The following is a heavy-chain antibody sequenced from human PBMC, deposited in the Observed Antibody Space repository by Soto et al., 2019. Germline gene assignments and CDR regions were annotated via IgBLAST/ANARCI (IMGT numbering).Heavy chain of an antibody. V-gene: IGHV4-61*03. J-gene: IGHJ6*02. CDR1: GGSVSSGSYY. CDR2: IYYSGST. CDR3: ARTLADDCGRTAYYYYYGLDV. D-gene: IGHD4-17*01. Sequence: QVQLQESGPGLVKPSETLSLTCTVSGGSVSSGSYYWSWIRQPPGKGLEWIGYIYYSGSTNYNPSLKSRVTVSVDMSYSNSYLNLSSVDAADTAVYCCARTLADDCGRTAYYYYYGLDVWGHGTTVTVCS.